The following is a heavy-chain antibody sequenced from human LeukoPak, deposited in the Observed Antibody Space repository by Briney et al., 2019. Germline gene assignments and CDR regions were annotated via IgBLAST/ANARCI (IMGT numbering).Heavy chain of an antibody. CDR1: GGSFSGYY. J-gene: IGHJ4*02. CDR2: IYTSGST. D-gene: IGHD6-13*01. V-gene: IGHV4-59*10. CDR3: ARVGLSSSSRSLYYFDY. Sequence: SETLSLTCAVYGGSFSGYYWSWIRQPAGKGLEWIGRIYTSGSTNYNPSPKSRVTMSVDTSKNQFSLKLSSVTAADTAAYYCARVGLSSSSRSLYYFDYWGQGTLVTVSS.